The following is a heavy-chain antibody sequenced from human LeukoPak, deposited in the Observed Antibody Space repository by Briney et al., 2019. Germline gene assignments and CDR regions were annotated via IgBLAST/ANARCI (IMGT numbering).Heavy chain of an antibody. J-gene: IGHJ4*02. CDR2: ISGDGDST. CDR1: GFTFDDNA. V-gene: IGHV3-43*02. D-gene: IGHD6-13*01. CDR3: AKDIGGGGSSWYYFDY. Sequence: TGGSLRLSCAASGFTFDDNAMHWDRQAPGKGLEWVALISGDGDSTYYADSVKGRFTISRDNSRNSLSLQMNSLRREDTALYYCAKDIGGGGSSWYYFDYWGQGSLVTVSS.